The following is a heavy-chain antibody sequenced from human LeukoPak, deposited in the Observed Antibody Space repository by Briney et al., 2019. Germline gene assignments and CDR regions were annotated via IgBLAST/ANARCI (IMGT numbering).Heavy chain of an antibody. Sequence: GGCLRDSCAASGFTFSSYGMYWVRQAPGKGLEWVAVIWYEGSNKYYADSVKGRFTISRDNSKNTLYLQMNSLSAEDTAVYCWARLRASSFYYYYMGVWGKGTTVTVSS. CDR2: IWYEGSNK. J-gene: IGHJ6*03. CDR3: ARLRASSFYYYYMGV. V-gene: IGHV3-33*01. CDR1: GFTFSSYG.